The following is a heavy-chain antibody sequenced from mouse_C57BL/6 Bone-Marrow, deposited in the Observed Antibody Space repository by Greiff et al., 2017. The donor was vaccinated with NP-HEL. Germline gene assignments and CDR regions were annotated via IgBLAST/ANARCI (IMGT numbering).Heavy chain of an antibody. CDR3: ARRGGSRSHWYFDV. D-gene: IGHD1-1*01. V-gene: IGHV1-53*01. Sequence: QVQLQQPGTELVKPGASVKLSCKASGYTFTSYWMHWVKQRPGQGLEWIGNINPSNGGTNYNEKFKSKATLTVDKSSSKAYMQLSSLTSEDSAVYYCARRGGSRSHWYFDVWGTGTTVTVSS. J-gene: IGHJ1*03. CDR2: INPSNGGT. CDR1: GYTFTSYW.